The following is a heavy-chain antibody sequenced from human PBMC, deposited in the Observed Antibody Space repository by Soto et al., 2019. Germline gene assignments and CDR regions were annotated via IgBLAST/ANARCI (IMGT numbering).Heavy chain of an antibody. V-gene: IGHV1-46*03. D-gene: IGHD4-17*01. J-gene: IGHJ4*02. CDR2: INPSGGST. CDR1: GYTFTSYY. Sequence: QVQLVQSGAEVKKPGASVKVSCKASGYTFTSYYMHWVRQAPGQGLEWMGIINPSGGSTSYAQKFQGRVTMTRDTSTSTVYMEPSSLRSEDTAVYYCARERVVMTTVTTGFDYWGQGTLVTVSS. CDR3: ARERVVMTTVTTGFDY.